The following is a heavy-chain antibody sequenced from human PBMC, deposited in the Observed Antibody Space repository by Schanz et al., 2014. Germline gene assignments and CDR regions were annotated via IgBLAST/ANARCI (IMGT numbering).Heavy chain of an antibody. CDR2: ICSRRTV. D-gene: IGHD1-26*01. CDR3: ARLGSPDCATSDCHHDWFGP. Sequence: QVQLVESGGGLVKPGGSLRLSCAASGFTFSDYCMVWIRQAPGKGLEWVSYICSRRTVKYADSVKGRFTISRDNAKSSMYLQMGSLRVEETDVYYCARLGSPDCATSDCHHDWFGPWGQGTLVTVSS. V-gene: IGHV3-11*01. J-gene: IGHJ5*02. CDR1: GFTFSDYC.